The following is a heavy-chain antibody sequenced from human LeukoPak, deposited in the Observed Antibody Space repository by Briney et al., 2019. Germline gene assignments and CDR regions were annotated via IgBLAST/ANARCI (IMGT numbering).Heavy chain of an antibody. Sequence: GGSLRLSCATSGFNFSDSRMTWVRQAPGKGLQWVANINRDGTEKHFLDSVEGRSTISRDNAKDSLYLQMNTLRPQDTALYFCVRGDGYLESWGQGTLVTVSS. CDR3: VRGDGYLES. J-gene: IGHJ4*02. CDR2: INRDGTEK. D-gene: IGHD2-21*01. CDR1: GFNFSDSR. V-gene: IGHV3-7*04.